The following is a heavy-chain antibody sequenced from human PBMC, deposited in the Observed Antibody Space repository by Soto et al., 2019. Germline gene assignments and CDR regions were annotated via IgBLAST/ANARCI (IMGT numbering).Heavy chain of an antibody. Sequence: HEHLVQSGAEVKRPGASLKVSCKASGYSFTGYYIHWVRQAPGQGLEWMGWINPDSGATNYAQNFQGRVHLTSDTSISTASMDLTSLTSDDTAVYYCARGDYGTGGYPFPYFDYWGQGTLVIVSS. CDR2: INPDSGAT. D-gene: IGHD2-8*02. V-gene: IGHV1-2*02. CDR3: ARGDYGTGGYPFPYFDY. J-gene: IGHJ4*02. CDR1: GYSFTGYY.